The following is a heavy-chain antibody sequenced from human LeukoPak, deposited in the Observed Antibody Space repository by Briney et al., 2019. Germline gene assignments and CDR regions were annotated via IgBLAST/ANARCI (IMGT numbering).Heavy chain of an antibody. Sequence: SETLSLTCTVSGGSISTYYWTWIRQTPGKGLEWIGYVYYSGNTNKNPSLKSRLIISVDTSKNQFSLKLSSVTAADTAVYYCARVGDGNFDYWGQGTLVTVSS. CDR3: ARVGDGNFDY. CDR1: GGSISTYY. J-gene: IGHJ4*02. V-gene: IGHV4-59*01. CDR2: VYYSGNT.